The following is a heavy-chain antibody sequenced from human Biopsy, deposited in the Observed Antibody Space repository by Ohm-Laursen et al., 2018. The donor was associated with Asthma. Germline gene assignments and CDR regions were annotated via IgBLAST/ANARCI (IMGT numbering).Heavy chain of an antibody. CDR1: GDSITSGGCC. V-gene: IGHV4-31*03. J-gene: IGHJ4*02. CDR2: IHHSGTS. D-gene: IGHD3-10*02. Sequence: PSQTLSLTCTVSGDSITSGGCCWNWIRQHPGKGLEWIGYIHHSGTSYFNPSLKSRVSFSRDTSKNQFSLRLSSVTAADTAMYYCARIPRRSDSYFVDYWGQGTLVTVSS. CDR3: ARIPRRSDSYFVDY.